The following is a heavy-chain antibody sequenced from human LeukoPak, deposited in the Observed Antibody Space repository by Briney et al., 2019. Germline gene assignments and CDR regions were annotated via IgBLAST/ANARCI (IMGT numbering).Heavy chain of an antibody. J-gene: IGHJ4*02. CDR2: ITWTGGSP. Sequence: PGGSLRLSCAPFGLTFDVYGMSAVHPAPGKGLECGSGITWTGGSPGSADSVKGRFTISRDNAKNSLYLQMISLRPEDTGLYYCARGVMRFLTYLVYWGQGTLVTVSS. CDR3: ARGVMRFLTYLVY. D-gene: IGHD3-3*01. V-gene: IGHV3-20*04. CDR1: GLTFDVYG.